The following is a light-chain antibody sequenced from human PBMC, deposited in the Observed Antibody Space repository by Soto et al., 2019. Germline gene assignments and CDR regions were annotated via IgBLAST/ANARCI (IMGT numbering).Light chain of an antibody. CDR1: QSVSSSY. J-gene: IGKJ1*01. CDR2: GAS. Sequence: EIVLTQSPGTLSLSPGERATLSCRASQSVSSSYLAWYQQKPGQAPRLLIYGASSRATGIPDRFSGSGSGPNFTLTISRLEQEDGAEYYCQQYGSSPGTFGQGTKVDIK. CDR3: QQYGSSPGT. V-gene: IGKV3-20*01.